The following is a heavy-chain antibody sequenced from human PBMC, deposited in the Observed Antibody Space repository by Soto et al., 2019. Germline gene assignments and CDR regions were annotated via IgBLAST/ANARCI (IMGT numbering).Heavy chain of an antibody. CDR3: AKVQTTWQVYYYYGMDV. D-gene: IGHD6-19*01. V-gene: IGHV3-30*18. J-gene: IGHJ6*02. CDR2: ISYDGSNK. Sequence: GGSLRLSCAASGFTFSSYGMHWVRQAPGKGLEWVAVISYDGSNKYYADSVKDRFTISRDNSKNTLYLQMNSLRAEDTAVYYCAKVQTTWQVYYYYGMDVWGQGTTVTVSS. CDR1: GFTFSSYG.